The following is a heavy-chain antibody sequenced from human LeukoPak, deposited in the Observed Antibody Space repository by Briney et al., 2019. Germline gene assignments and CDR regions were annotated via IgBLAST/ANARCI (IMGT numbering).Heavy chain of an antibody. CDR2: INPNSGGT. CDR3: ARDFWSGYYFLDY. J-gene: IGHJ4*02. D-gene: IGHD3-3*01. V-gene: IGHV1-2*02. CDR1: GYTFTGYY. Sequence: GASVTVSCMASGYTFTGYYMHWVRQAPGQGREWMGWINPNSGGTNYAQKFRGRVTMTRHTSISTAYMELSRLKSDDTAVSYCARDFWSGYYFLDYWGQGTLVTVSS.